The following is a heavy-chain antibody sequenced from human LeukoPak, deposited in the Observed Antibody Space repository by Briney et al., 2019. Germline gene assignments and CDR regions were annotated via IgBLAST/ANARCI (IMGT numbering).Heavy chain of an antibody. D-gene: IGHD3-10*01. Sequence: PGGSLRLSCAGSGFTFSSYAMSWVRQAPGKGLEWVAYISGGGIGTYYGDAVKGRFTISRDNSKNTMYVQMNSLRDDDTAVYFCAKGSGSGTHLPSARFDYWGQGTTVTVSS. V-gene: IGHV3-23*01. CDR3: AKGSGSGTHLPSARFDY. CDR1: GFTFSSYA. CDR2: ISGGGIGT. J-gene: IGHJ4*02.